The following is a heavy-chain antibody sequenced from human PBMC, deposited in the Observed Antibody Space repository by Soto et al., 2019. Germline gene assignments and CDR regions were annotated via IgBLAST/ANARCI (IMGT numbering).Heavy chain of an antibody. CDR3: ARDDFLNNDVFDI. V-gene: IGHV4-31*03. CDR1: GGSISSGGYY. J-gene: IGHJ3*02. CDR2: IYYSGST. D-gene: IGHD2-21*02. Sequence: SETLSLTCTVSGGSISSGGYYWSWIRQHPGKGLEWIGYIYYSGSTYYNPSLKSRVTISVDTSKNQFSLKLSSVTAADTAVYYCARDDFLNNDVFDIWGQGTMVTVSS.